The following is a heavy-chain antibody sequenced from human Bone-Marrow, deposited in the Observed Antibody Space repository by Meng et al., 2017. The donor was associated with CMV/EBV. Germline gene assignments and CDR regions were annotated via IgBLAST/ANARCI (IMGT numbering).Heavy chain of an antibody. D-gene: IGHD1-14*01. CDR1: GFTFSSYA. CDR2: ISGSGGST. V-gene: IGHV3-23*01. CDR3: ARRDSPAPEDAFDI. Sequence: GESLKISCAASGFTFSSYAITWVRQAPGKGLEWVSAISGSGGSTYYADSVKGRFTISRDNSKNTLYLQMNSLRAEDTAVYYCARRDSPAPEDAFDIWGQGTMVTVSS. J-gene: IGHJ3*02.